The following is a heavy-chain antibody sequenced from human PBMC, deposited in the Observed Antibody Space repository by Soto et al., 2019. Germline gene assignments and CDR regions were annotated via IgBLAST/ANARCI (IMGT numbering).Heavy chain of an antibody. CDR3: ARGSSSYYDYGMDV. CDR2: IYDSGST. CDR1: GDSISRGGYS. V-gene: IGHV4-30-2*01. Sequence: KTSEILSLTCAVSGDSISRGGYSWTWIRQPPGKALEWIGNIYDSGSTSYNPSLKSRVTMSVDTSKNQFSLRLTSVTAADTAVYFCARGSSSYYDYGMDVWGQGTTVTVSS. J-gene: IGHJ6*02. D-gene: IGHD6-6*01.